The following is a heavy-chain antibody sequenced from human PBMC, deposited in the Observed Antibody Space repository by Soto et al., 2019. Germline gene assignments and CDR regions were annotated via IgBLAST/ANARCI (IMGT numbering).Heavy chain of an antibody. V-gene: IGHV1-18*01. J-gene: IGHJ4*02. Sequence: QVQLVQSEAEVQKPGASVKVSCKTSGYIFKNYGISWVRQAPGQGLEWLGWIYPKEDRANIAQNFQGRVTLTTDTRTSTAYIELRSLRFDDSAVYFCARDIDYDIDYWGQGTLVTVSS. CDR2: IYPKEDRA. D-gene: IGHD4-17*01. CDR1: GYIFKNYG. CDR3: ARDIDYDIDY.